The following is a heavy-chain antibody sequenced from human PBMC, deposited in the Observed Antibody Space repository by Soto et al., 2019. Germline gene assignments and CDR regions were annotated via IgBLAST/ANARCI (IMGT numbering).Heavy chain of an antibody. Sequence: PGESLKLSCRTSGYRFTSYGIAWVRQMPGKGQEWMGIIFPSDSDTRYSPSFQSQVTISADRSTSTVFLQWASLKASDTAVYFCAIKDKSGYFNWLDRWRQGTMVTVDS. CDR1: GYRFTSYG. CDR3: AIKDKSGYFNWLDR. J-gene: IGHJ5*02. V-gene: IGHV5-51*01. CDR2: IFPSDSDT. D-gene: IGHD3-22*01.